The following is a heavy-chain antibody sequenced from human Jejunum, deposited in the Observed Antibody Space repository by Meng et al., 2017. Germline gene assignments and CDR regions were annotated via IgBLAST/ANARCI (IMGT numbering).Heavy chain of an antibody. D-gene: IGHD2-21*01. Sequence: QLSLEESGPGLLKPSGTLSLPCPVSGDSISTNWWNWVRQPPGKGLEWIGEIYHSGAFNYNPSLRRRVTISVDKSKNQVSLKLDSLTAADTAVYYCARGAIGTRPFDYWGQGTLVTVSS. J-gene: IGHJ4*02. CDR3: ARGAIGTRPFDY. V-gene: IGHV4-4*02. CDR2: IYHSGAF. CDR1: GDSISTNW.